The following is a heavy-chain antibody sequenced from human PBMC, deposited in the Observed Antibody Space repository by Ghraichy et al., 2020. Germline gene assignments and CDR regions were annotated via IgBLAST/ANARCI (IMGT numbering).Heavy chain of an antibody. V-gene: IGHV4-34*01. CDR1: GGSFSGYY. Sequence: GSLRLSCAVYGGSFSGYYWSWIHQPPGKGLEWIGEINHSGSTNYNPSLKSRVTISVDTSKNQFSLKLSSVTAAETAVYYCGRVGTDIVVVVAATRTYYFDYWGQGTLVTVSS. CDR2: INHSGST. J-gene: IGHJ4*02. D-gene: IGHD2-15*01. CDR3: GRVGTDIVVVVAATRTYYFDY.